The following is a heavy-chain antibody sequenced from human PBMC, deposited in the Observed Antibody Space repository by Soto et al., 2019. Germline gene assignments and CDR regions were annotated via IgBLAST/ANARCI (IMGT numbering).Heavy chain of an antibody. CDR3: AXYTYYYDRSQRDNWFDP. CDR1: GGSISSGGYY. V-gene: IGHV4-31*03. J-gene: IGHJ5*02. Sequence: SETLSLTCTVSGGSISSGGYYWSWIRQHPGKSLEWIGYIYYSGSTYYNPSLKSRVTISVDTSKNQFSLKLSSVTAADTAVYYCAXYTYYYDRSQRDNWFDPWGQGTLVTVSS. D-gene: IGHD3-22*01. CDR2: IYYSGST.